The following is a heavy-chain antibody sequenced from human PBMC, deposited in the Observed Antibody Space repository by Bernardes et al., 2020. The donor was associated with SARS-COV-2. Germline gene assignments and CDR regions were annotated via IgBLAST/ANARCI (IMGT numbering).Heavy chain of an antibody. V-gene: IGHV4-30-2*01. CDR2: IYQSGTT. Sequence: SQTLSLTCAVSGGSISSDHDSRSWLRQPPGKGLEWMGYIYQSGTTYYNPPLKSRVTISLDRSKTHFSLNLSSVTAADTAIYYCARGTLTSRATYFFDYWGQGTLVTVSS. CDR1: GGSISSDHDS. CDR3: ARGTLTSRATYFFDY. J-gene: IGHJ4*02.